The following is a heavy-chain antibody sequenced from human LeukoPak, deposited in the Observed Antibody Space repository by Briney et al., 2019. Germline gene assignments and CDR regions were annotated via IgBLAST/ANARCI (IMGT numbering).Heavy chain of an antibody. D-gene: IGHD6-13*01. CDR3: ARVGGSSWGYFYYHMDV. V-gene: IGHV3-74*01. CDR1: GFTFNSYL. Sequence: GGSLRLSCAASGFTFNSYLMHWVRQAPGKGLVWVSRINSDGSSPTYADSVKGRFTTSRDNAKNTLYLQMNSLRAEDTAVYYCARVGGSSWGYFYYHMDVWGKGTAVTVSS. CDR2: INSDGSSP. J-gene: IGHJ6*03.